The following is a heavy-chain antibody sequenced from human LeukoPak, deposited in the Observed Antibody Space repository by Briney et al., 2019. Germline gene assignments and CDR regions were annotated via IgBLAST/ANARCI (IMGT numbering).Heavy chain of an antibody. J-gene: IGHJ4*02. Sequence: GGSLRLSCATSGFIFDDYTMHWVRQAPGKGLEWVSLISWDGSTTYYADSVKGRFTISRDNTSNSLYLHLTSLRNDVTALYYCAKDERRIAATGSWGFDHWGQGTLVTVSS. CDR1: GFIFDDYT. CDR2: ISWDGSTT. D-gene: IGHD6-13*01. V-gene: IGHV3-43*01. CDR3: AKDERRIAATGSWGFDH.